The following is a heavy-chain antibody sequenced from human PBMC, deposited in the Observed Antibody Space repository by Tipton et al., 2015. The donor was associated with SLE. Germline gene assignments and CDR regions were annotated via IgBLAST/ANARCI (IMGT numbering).Heavy chain of an antibody. CDR3: AKATYYESSGYYYGLDY. CDR2: IYSGGNT. V-gene: IGHV3-23*03. J-gene: IGHJ4*02. Sequence: SLRLSCAASGFTFSSYAMSWVRQAPGKGLEWVSVIYSGGNTYYADSVKGRFTISRDNSKNTLYLQMNSLRAEDTAVYYCAKATYYESSGYYYGLDYWGQGALVTVSS. CDR1: GFTFSSYA. D-gene: IGHD3-22*01.